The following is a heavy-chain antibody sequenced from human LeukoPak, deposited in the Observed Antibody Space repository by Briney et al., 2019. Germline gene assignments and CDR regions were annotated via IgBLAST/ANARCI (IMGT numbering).Heavy chain of an antibody. D-gene: IGHD2-2*02. Sequence: GGSLRLSCAASGSTFSSYAMHWVRQAPGKGLEWVAVISYDGSNKYYADSVKGRFTISRDNSKNTLYLQMNSLRAEDTAVYYCARDCSSTSCYTFVGSGFDPWGQGTLVTVSS. CDR1: GSTFSSYA. J-gene: IGHJ5*02. CDR3: ARDCSSTSCYTFVGSGFDP. V-gene: IGHV3-30-3*01. CDR2: ISYDGSNK.